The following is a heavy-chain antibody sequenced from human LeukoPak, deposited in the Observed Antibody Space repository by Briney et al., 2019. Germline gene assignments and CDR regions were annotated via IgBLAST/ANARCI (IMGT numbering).Heavy chain of an antibody. D-gene: IGHD5-24*01. CDR3: ARDQDGYNYDY. J-gene: IGHJ4*02. CDR1: EYTFTGDY. V-gene: IGHV1-2*02. CDR2: INPNSGGT. Sequence: SVKVSCKASEYTFTGDYVHWVRQAPGQGLEWVGWINPNSGGTNYAQKFQGRVTMTRDTSINTAYMELSRLTSDDTAVYYCARDQDGYNYDYWGQGTLVTVSS.